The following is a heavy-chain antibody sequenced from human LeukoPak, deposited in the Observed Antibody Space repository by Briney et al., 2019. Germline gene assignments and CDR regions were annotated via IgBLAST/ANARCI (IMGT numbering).Heavy chain of an antibody. J-gene: IGHJ6*03. D-gene: IGHD5-18*01. CDR2: ISSTSAYI. CDR3: ARGGYSHGRYYYYMDV. Sequence: GGSLRLSCAASGFAFSTYSMIWVRQAPGKGLEWVSSISSTSAYIYYADSLKGRFTISRDNAKNSLYLQTDSLRAEDTAVYYCARGGYSHGRYYYYMDVWGIGTAVTVSS. V-gene: IGHV3-21*06. CDR1: GFAFSTYS.